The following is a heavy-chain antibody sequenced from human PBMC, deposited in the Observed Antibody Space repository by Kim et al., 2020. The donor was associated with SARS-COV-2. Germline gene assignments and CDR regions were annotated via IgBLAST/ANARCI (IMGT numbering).Heavy chain of an antibody. V-gene: IGHV1-18*01. J-gene: IGHJ4*02. CDR1: GYTFTSYG. D-gene: IGHD2-21*02. CDR2: ISAYNGNT. CDR3: ARVAHVVVTAQSAYYFDY. Sequence: ASVKVSCKASGYTFTSYGISWVRQAPGQGLEWMGWISAYNGNTNYAQKLQGRVTMTTDTSTSTAYMELRSLRSDDTAVYYCARVAHVVVTAQSAYYFDYWGQGTLVNVSS.